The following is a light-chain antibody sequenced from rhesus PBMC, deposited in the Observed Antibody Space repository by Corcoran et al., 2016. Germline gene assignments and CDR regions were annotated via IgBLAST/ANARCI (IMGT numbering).Light chain of an antibody. CDR1: QGITNA. Sequence: DVQMSQSPSSLSASVGDKVTITCRASQGITNALAWYQQKPGKAPKLLIFGAYSFGSGVPSRFSGSRSGTDFTLTIGSLQPEDCGTYYCQQGYSSPLTFGGGTKVDLK. CDR2: GAY. CDR3: QQGYSSPLT. V-gene: IGKV1-33*02. J-gene: IGKJ4*01.